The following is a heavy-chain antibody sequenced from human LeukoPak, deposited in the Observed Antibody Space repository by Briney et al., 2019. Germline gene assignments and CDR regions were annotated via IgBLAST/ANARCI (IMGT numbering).Heavy chain of an antibody. CDR3: ARLIAVAGTYRGHFDY. D-gene: IGHD6-19*01. Sequence: SETLSLTCTLSGGSISTYYWSWIRQPPGKGLEWIGYIYYSGSTNYNPSLMSRLTISVDTSKNQSSLKLSSVTAADTAVYYCARLIAVAGTYRGHFDYWGQGALVTVSS. V-gene: IGHV4-59*08. CDR2: IYYSGST. J-gene: IGHJ4*02. CDR1: GGSISTYY.